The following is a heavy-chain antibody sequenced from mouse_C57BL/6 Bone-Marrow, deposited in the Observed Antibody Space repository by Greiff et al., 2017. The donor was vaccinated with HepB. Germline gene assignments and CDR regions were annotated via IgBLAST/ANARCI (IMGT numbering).Heavy chain of an antibody. D-gene: IGHD2-5*01. CDR1: GYAFTNYL. CDR2: INPGSGGT. J-gene: IGHJ4*01. CDR3: ARSYSNYYDMDY. Sequence: QVQLQQSGAELVRPGTSVKVSCKASGYAFTNYLIEWVKQRPGQGLEWIGVINPGSGGTNYNEKFKGKATLTADKSSSTAYMQLSSLTSEDSAVYFCARSYSNYYDMDYWGQGTAGTVSS. V-gene: IGHV1-54*01.